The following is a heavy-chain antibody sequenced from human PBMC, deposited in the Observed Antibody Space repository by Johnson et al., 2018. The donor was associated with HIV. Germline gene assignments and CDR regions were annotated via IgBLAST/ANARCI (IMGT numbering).Heavy chain of an antibody. V-gene: IGHV3-30*04. Sequence: QVYLVESGGGVVQPGTSLILSCAASGFTFSYYSMHWVRQAPGKGLEWVALTSYDESDKFYADSVKGRFIISRDNPRNTLYLQMNGLRAEDTAVYYCAKIMSKWSVDDDAFDVWGQGTMVTVSS. CDR2: TSYDESDK. J-gene: IGHJ3*01. CDR1: GFTFSYYS. D-gene: IGHD2-15*01. CDR3: AKIMSKWSVDDDAFDV.